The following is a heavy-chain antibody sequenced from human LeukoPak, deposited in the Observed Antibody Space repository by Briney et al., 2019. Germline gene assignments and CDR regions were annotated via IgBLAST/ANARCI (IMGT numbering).Heavy chain of an antibody. CDR3: ARGSSHFDY. Sequence: GGSLRLSCAASGFTFSRYNMNWVRQAPGKGLEWVSGISGSDSSTYYPDSVKGRFTISRDNSKNTLYLQMNSLRAEDTAVYYCARGSSHFDYWGQGTLVSVSS. D-gene: IGHD6-13*01. V-gene: IGHV3-23*01. J-gene: IGHJ4*02. CDR1: GFTFSRYN. CDR2: ISGSDSST.